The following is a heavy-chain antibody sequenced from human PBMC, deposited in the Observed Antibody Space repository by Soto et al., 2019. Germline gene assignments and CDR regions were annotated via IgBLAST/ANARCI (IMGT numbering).Heavy chain of an antibody. CDR2: IYYSGST. D-gene: IGHD1-26*01. J-gene: IGHJ3*02. CDR1: GGSISSYY. Sequence: LSLTCTVSGGSISSYYWSWIRQPPGKGLEWIGYIYYSGSTNYNTSLKSRVTISVDTSKNQFSLKLSSVTAADSAVYYCARDRGGSYYAFDIWGQGTMVTVSS. CDR3: ARDRGGSYYAFDI. V-gene: IGHV4-59*01.